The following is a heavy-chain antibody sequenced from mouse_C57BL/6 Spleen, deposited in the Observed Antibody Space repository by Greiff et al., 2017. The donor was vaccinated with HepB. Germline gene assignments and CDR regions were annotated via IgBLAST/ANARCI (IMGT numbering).Heavy chain of an antibody. CDR3: ARGGYGSNRAWFAY. D-gene: IGHD1-1*01. V-gene: IGHV5-4*03. CDR2: ISDGGSYT. Sequence: EVKLMESGGGLVKPGGSLKLSCAASGFTFSSYAMSWVRPTPGKRLEWVATISDGGSYTYYPDNVKGRFTISRDNAKNNLYLQMSHLKSEDTAMYYCARGGYGSNRAWFAYWGQGTLVTVSA. CDR1: GFTFSSYA. J-gene: IGHJ3*01.